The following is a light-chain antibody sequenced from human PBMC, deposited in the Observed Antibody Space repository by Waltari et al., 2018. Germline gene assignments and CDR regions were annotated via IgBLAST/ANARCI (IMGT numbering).Light chain of an antibody. V-gene: IGKV1-17*03. CDR1: QGIRNY. CDR2: TAS. Sequence: DIQMTQSPSAMSASVGDRVTITCRAIQGIRNYLAWFQQQPGNAPKRLIYTASSLQSGVPSRFSGSGSGTEFTLIISSLQPEDFATYYCLQHSGYPITFGGGTKVEIK. CDR3: LQHSGYPIT. J-gene: IGKJ4*01.